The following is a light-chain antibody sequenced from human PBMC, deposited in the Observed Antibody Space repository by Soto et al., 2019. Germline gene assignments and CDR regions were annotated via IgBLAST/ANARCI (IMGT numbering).Light chain of an antibody. CDR1: QSVIHTSNNKSY. CDR2: WAS. J-gene: IGKJ1*01. CDR3: QQYYSTPWT. Sequence: DIVMTHSPDSLAVSLGERATINCKSSQSVIHTSNNKSYLAWYQQKAGQPPELLLYWASTRESGVPDRFSGSGSGTDFTLTISSLQAEDVAVYYCQQYYSTPWTFGQGTKV. V-gene: IGKV4-1*01.